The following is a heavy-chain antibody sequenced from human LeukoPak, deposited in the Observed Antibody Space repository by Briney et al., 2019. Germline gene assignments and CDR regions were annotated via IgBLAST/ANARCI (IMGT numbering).Heavy chain of an antibody. Sequence: GASVKVSCKASGYTFPSYDISWVRQAPGQGLEWMGWISAYNGNTNYAQKLQGRVTMTTDTSTSTAYMELRSLRSDDTAVYYCARGRWQQLVLSGFDIWGQGTMVTVSS. V-gene: IGHV1-18*01. CDR3: ARGRWQQLVLSGFDI. CDR2: ISAYNGNT. CDR1: GYTFPSYD. D-gene: IGHD6-13*01. J-gene: IGHJ3*02.